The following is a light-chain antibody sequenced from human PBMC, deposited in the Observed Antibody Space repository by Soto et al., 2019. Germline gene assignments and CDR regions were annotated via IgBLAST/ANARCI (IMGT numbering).Light chain of an antibody. CDR3: QQSYSTPIT. J-gene: IGKJ3*01. Sequence: DIPMTQSPSSLSASVGDSVTITCRASQSLSRYLHWYQQKPGKAPKLLIYAASSLQSGVPSRFSGSVSGTDFTLTISSLQPEDFATYYCQQSYSTPITFGPGTKVDIK. V-gene: IGKV1-39*01. CDR1: QSLSRY. CDR2: AAS.